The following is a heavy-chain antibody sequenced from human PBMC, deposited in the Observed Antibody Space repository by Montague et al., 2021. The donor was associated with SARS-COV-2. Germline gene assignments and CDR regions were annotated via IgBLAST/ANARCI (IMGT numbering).Heavy chain of an antibody. Sequence: SLRLSCAASGFTFSSYAMHWVRQAPGKGLEWVAVISYDGSNKFYADSVKGRFTISRDNSKNPLYLQMNSLRADDTAVYYCARVGYGSGSYWAFDIWGQGTMVTVSS. V-gene: IGHV3-30-3*01. D-gene: IGHD3-10*01. CDR3: ARVGYGSGSYWAFDI. CDR1: GFTFSSYA. CDR2: ISYDGSNK. J-gene: IGHJ3*02.